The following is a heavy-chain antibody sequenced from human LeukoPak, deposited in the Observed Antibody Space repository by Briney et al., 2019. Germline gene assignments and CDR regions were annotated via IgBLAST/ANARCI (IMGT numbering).Heavy chain of an antibody. J-gene: IGHJ4*02. D-gene: IGHD3-22*01. CDR2: ISVYNGHT. CDR3: ARGRHRMYYYATSDYRFDY. Sequence: ASVKVSCKASGYTFTSYGISWVRQAPGQGLEWMGWISVYNGHTNYAQKLQGRVTMTTDTSATTDYMQLRSLRSDDTAVYYCARGRHRMYYYATSDYRFDYWGQGTLVTVSS. CDR1: GYTFTSYG. V-gene: IGHV1-18*01.